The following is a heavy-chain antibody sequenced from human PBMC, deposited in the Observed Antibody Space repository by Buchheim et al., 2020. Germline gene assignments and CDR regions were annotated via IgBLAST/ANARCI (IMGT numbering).Heavy chain of an antibody. D-gene: IGHD6-13*01. CDR3: ARSFSSWSGNWFDP. J-gene: IGHJ5*02. CDR1: GFHYSGHT. Sequence: DVQLVESGGRLIQPGGSLRLSCVASGFHYSGHTMNWVRQAPGKGPEWIAYIGSDGTSIFYAGSVKGRFTISRDNAKNSLYQQMNSLRDNDTAMYYCARSFSSWSGNWFDPWGQGTL. CDR2: IGSDGTSI. V-gene: IGHV3-48*02.